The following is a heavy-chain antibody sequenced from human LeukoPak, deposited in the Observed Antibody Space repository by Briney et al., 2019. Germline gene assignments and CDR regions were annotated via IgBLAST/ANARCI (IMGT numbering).Heavy chain of an antibody. D-gene: IGHD4/OR15-4a*01. Sequence: ASVKVSCKASGYTFTGYYMHWVRQAPGQGLEWMGWIDPNTGDTNYSQNTQGRATMTRDTSIDTAYMEFTSLGSDDTAVYYCARGRTMDGSTPPFEIWGQGTMVTVSS. V-gene: IGHV1-2*02. CDR1: GYTFTGYY. CDR2: IDPNTGDT. CDR3: ARGRTMDGSTPPFEI. J-gene: IGHJ3*02.